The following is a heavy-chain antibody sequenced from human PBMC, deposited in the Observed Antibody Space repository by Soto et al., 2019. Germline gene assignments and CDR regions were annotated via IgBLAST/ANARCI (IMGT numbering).Heavy chain of an antibody. J-gene: IGHJ5*02. CDR1: GFTFSSYA. CDR3: AREYLMSIAVAGTNWFDP. D-gene: IGHD6-19*01. V-gene: IGHV3-30-3*01. CDR2: ISYDGSNK. Sequence: QVQLVESGGGVVQPGRSLRLSCAASGFTFSSYAMHWVRQAPGKGLEWVAVISYDGSNKYYADSVKGRFTISRDNSKNTLYLQMNSLRAEDTAVYYCAREYLMSIAVAGTNWFDPWGQGTLLTVSS.